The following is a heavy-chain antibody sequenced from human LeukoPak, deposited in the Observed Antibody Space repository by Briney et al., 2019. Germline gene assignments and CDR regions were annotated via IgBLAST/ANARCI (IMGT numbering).Heavy chain of an antibody. D-gene: IGHD3-3*01. CDR1: GGTFSSYA. J-gene: IGHJ3*02. CDR2: IIPIFGTA. Sequence: SVKVSCKASGGTFSSYAISWVRQAPGQGLEWMGGIIPIFGTANYAQKFQGRVTITTDESTSTAYMELSSLRSEDTAVYYCASGGVTIFGVGDAFDIWGQGTMVTVSS. V-gene: IGHV1-69*05. CDR3: ASGGVTIFGVGDAFDI.